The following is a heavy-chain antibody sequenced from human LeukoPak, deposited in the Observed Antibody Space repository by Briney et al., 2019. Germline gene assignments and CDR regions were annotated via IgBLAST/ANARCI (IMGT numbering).Heavy chain of an antibody. CDR1: GNYW. D-gene: IGHD1-1*01. CDR3: ARRGTGHGMDV. CDR2: INSDGSWT. V-gene: IGHV3-74*01. Sequence: GGSLRLSCAASGNYWMHWVRQAPGKGLVWVSHINSDGSWTSYADSVKGRFTISKDNAKNTLFLQMNSLRAEDTAVYYCARRGTGHGMDVWGQGTTVIVSS. J-gene: IGHJ6*02.